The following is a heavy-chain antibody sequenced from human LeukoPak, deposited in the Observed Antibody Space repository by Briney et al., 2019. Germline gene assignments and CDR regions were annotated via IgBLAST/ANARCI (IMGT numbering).Heavy chain of an antibody. CDR1: GFTFDDYS. CDR3: TKETTMIVGGQYFDY. J-gene: IGHJ4*02. CDR2: ITWDGTRT. V-gene: IGHV3-43*01. D-gene: IGHD3-22*01. Sequence: GGSLRLSCAASGFTFDDYSMHWVRQAPGKGLEWVSLITWDGTRTYYADSVKGRFSISRDNSKNSLHLQMNSLRTEDTALYYCTKETTMIVGGQYFDYWGQGTLVTVSS.